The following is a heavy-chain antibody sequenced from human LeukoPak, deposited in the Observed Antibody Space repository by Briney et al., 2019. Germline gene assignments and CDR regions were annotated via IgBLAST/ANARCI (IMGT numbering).Heavy chain of an antibody. CDR3: AKARGLGIVGAHFDY. V-gene: IGHV3-23*01. Sequence: GGSLRLSCAASGFTFSSYAMSWVRQAPGKGLEWVSTISGGGGTTYYADSVTGRFTISRDNSKNTLYLQMNSLRAEDTAVYCCAKARGLGIVGAHFDYWGQGTLVTVSS. J-gene: IGHJ4*02. D-gene: IGHD1-26*01. CDR1: GFTFSSYA. CDR2: ISGGGGTT.